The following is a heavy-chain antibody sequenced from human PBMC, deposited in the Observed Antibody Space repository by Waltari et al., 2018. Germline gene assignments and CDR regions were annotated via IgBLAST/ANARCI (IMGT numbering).Heavy chain of an antibody. J-gene: IGHJ4*02. CDR2: ISYDGSNK. V-gene: IGHV3-30-3*01. CDR1: GFTFSSYA. CDR3: ARAPPRLRDPFDY. Sequence: QVQLVESGGGVVQPGRSLRLSCAASGFTFSSYAMHWVRQAPGKGLEWVAVISYDGSNKYYADSVKGRFTISRDNSKNTLYLQMNSLRAEDTAVYYCARAPPRLRDPFDYWGQGTLVTVSS.